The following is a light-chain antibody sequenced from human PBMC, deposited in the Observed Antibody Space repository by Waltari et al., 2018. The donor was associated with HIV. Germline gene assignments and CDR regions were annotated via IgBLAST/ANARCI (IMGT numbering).Light chain of an antibody. Sequence: HSALTQPPSASGSPGETVTISCAGTSSDIGLYNYVSWFQQYPGRFPKLVLFEVSQRPSGVPGRFSGSKSGYTASLTVSGLQPDDEADYFCSSYAGINSFVFGGGTKLTVL. V-gene: IGLV2-8*01. CDR2: EVS. CDR3: SSYAGINSFV. CDR1: SSDIGLYNY. J-gene: IGLJ2*01.